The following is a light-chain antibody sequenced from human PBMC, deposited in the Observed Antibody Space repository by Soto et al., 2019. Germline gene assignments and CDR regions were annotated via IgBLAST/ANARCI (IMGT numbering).Light chain of an antibody. CDR1: QGISTY. Sequence: DIQMTQSPSSLSASVGDRVTITCRASQGISTYLNCYQQKPGKAPKVLIYAASSLQSGVPSRFSGSGSGTDFTLTISSLQPEDFATYYCQQSYSNPRTFGQGTKVDI. J-gene: IGKJ1*01. CDR3: QQSYSNPRT. V-gene: IGKV1-39*01. CDR2: AAS.